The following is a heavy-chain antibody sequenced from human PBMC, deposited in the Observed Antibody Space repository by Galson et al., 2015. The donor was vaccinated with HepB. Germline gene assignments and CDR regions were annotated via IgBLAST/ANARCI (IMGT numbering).Heavy chain of an antibody. D-gene: IGHD3-16*01. CDR2: ISAYNGNT. CDR1: GYTFTSYG. J-gene: IGHJ4*02. CDR3: ARRSAYYDYIWGSYGSYYFDY. Sequence: SCKASGYTFTSYGISWVRQAPGQGLEWMGWISAYNGNTNYAQKLQGRVTMTTDTSTSTAYMELRSLRSDDTAVYYCARRSAYYDYIWGSYGSYYFDYWGQGTLVTVSS. V-gene: IGHV1-18*01.